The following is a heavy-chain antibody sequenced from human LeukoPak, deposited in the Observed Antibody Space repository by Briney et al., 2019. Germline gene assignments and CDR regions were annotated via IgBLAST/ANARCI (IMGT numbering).Heavy chain of an antibody. CDR3: AKKLIAAAGPDAFDI. CDR1: GFTLSSYA. D-gene: IGHD6-13*01. V-gene: IGHV3-23*01. CDR2: ISGSGGST. J-gene: IGHJ3*02. Sequence: PGGSLRLSCAASGFTLSSYAMSWVRQAPGKGLEWVPAISGSGGSTYYADSVKGRFTISRDNSKNTLYLQMNSLRAEDTAIYYCAKKLIAAAGPDAFDIWGQGTMVTVSS.